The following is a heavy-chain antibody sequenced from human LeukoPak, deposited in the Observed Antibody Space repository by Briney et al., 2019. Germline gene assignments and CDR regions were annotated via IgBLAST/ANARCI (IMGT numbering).Heavy chain of an antibody. Sequence: SETLSLTCSVSGYSISSGYFWGWIRQPPGKGPEWVATTHHSGATYYNPSLKSRVTLSVDTSKNQVSLKMTSVTAADTAVYYCTREVWGSTFPDYWGQGTLVTVSS. CDR1: GYSISSGYF. J-gene: IGHJ4*02. V-gene: IGHV4-38-2*02. CDR2: THHSGAT. D-gene: IGHD7-27*01. CDR3: TREVWGSTFPDY.